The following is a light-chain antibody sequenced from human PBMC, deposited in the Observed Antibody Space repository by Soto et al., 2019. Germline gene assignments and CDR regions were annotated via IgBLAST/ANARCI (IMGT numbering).Light chain of an antibody. CDR1: QTISSW. J-gene: IGKJ1*01. Sequence: DIQMTQYPSTLSGSVGDRVTITCRASQTISSWLAWYQQKPGKAPKLLIYKASTLKSGVPSRFSGSGSGTEFTLTISSLQPDDFATYYCLQDHNYLWTFGQGTKVDIK. V-gene: IGKV1-5*03. CDR2: KAS. CDR3: LQDHNYLWT.